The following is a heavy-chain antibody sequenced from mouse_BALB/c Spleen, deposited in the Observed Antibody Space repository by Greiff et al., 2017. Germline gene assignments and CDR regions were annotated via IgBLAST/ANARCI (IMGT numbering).Heavy chain of an antibody. D-gene: IGHD1-1*01. CDR3: SSYAMDY. Sequence: EVQLVESGPGLVKPSQSLSLTCTVSGYSITSDYAWNWIRQLPGNKLEWMGYISYSGSTSYNPSLKSRISITRDTSKNQFFLQLNSVTTEDTATYYGSSYAMDYWGQGTSVTVSS. CDR2: ISYSGST. J-gene: IGHJ4*01. CDR1: GYSITSDYA. V-gene: IGHV3-2*02.